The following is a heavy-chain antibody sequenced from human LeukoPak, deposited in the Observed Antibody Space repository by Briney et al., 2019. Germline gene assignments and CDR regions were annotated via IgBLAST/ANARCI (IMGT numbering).Heavy chain of an antibody. CDR2: VDTRGRT. Sequence: PSETLSLTCTVSGGSISCYYWSWLRQPAGKGLEWVGRVDTRGRTTYNPSLESRVTMSVDTSKSQLSLKVSSVTAADTAVYYCARDSPSYYYDSSGYYFDSWGQGTLVTVSS. V-gene: IGHV4-4*07. D-gene: IGHD3-22*01. CDR1: GGSISCYY. J-gene: IGHJ4*02. CDR3: ARDSPSYYYDSSGYYFDS.